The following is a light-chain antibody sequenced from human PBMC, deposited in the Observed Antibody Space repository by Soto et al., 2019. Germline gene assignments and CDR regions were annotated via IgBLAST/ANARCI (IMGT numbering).Light chain of an antibody. V-gene: IGKV1-33*01. CDR1: QNIGSY. CDR3: QQYENLPT. Sequence: QITQSTSSLSASVGYRVTITWQASQNIGSYLNWYQQKPGRAPKLLIYDASNLEAGVPSRFRGSGSGTDFTFTISRLQPEDIATYYCQQYENLPTFGQGTRLE. CDR2: DAS. J-gene: IGKJ5*01.